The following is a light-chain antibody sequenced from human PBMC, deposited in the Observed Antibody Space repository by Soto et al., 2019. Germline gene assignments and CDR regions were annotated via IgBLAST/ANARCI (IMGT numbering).Light chain of an antibody. CDR1: QSISDS. CDR2: DAS. CDR3: QQFKDCWA. J-gene: IGKJ1*01. Sequence: DIQMTQSPSRLSAFVGDRVTITCRASQSISDSLAWYQKRPGKAPSLLIYDASTLESGVPSRFSGSGSGTEFPLTISSLQPDDFATYYCQQFKDCWAFGQWTKVEVK. V-gene: IGKV1-5*01.